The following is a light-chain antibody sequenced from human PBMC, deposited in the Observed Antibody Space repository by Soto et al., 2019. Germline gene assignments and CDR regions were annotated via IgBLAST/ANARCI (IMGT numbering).Light chain of an antibody. CDR1: RSVSFW. J-gene: IGKJ5*01. Sequence: DIQMTQSPSTLSASVGDRVTITCRASRSVSFWLAWYQHKPGRAPKLLLYDASTLDGGIPSRFSGSGSGTEFTLTISSLQPDDFATYSCQQYATYPITFGQGTRLEIK. V-gene: IGKV1-5*01. CDR2: DAS. CDR3: QQYATYPIT.